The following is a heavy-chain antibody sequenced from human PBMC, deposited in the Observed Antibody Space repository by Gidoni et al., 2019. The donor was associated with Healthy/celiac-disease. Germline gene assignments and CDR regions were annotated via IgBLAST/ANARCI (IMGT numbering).Heavy chain of an antibody. Sequence: QVQLVQSGAEVKKPGASVKVSCKASGYTFTSYYMHWVRQAPGQGLEWMGIINPSGGSTSYAQKFQGRVTMTRDTSTSTVYMELSSLRSEDTAVYYCARDLPIVVVVAASSKGYYYYGMDVWGQGTTVTVSS. CDR2: INPSGGST. V-gene: IGHV1-46*01. D-gene: IGHD2-15*01. CDR3: ARDLPIVVVVAASSKGYYYYGMDV. CDR1: GYTFTSYY. J-gene: IGHJ6*02.